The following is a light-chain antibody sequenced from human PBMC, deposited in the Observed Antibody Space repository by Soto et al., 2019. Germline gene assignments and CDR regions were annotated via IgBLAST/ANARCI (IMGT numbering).Light chain of an antibody. J-gene: IGKJ5*01. CDR2: LAS. Sequence: EIVMTQSPATLSVSPGEGATLSCRASQSVSNNLAWYQQKPGQAPRLLIYLASTRAPGIPARFSGSGSGTDFTLTISTLEPEDFAVYYCQQRTNWAITFGQGTRLEI. CDR3: QQRTNWAIT. CDR1: QSVSNN. V-gene: IGKV3-11*01.